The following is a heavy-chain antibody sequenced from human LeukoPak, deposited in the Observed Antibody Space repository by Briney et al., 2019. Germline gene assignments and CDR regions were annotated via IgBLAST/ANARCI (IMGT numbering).Heavy chain of an antibody. CDR3: ARDRREIKLWPREYYYYYMDV. CDR2: ISSSSSYI. CDR1: GFTFSSYS. V-gene: IGHV3-21*04. D-gene: IGHD5-18*01. Sequence: GGSLRLSCAASGFTFSSYSMNWVRQAPGKGLELVSSISSSSSYIYYADSVKSRFTISRDNAKNSLYLQMNSLRAEDTAVYYCARDRREIKLWPREYYYYYMDVWGKGTTVTISS. J-gene: IGHJ6*03.